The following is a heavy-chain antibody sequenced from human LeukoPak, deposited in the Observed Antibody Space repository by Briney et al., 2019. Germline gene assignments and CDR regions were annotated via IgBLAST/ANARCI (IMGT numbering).Heavy chain of an antibody. CDR1: GVSISSGDYY. D-gene: IGHD3-22*01. CDR2: MYYSGST. J-gene: IGHJ5*02. V-gene: IGHV4-30-4*01. Sequence: SENLSLNGTGSGVSISSGDYYWSWIGQPPGKGLEWIAYMYYSGSTYYNPSLKSRVTMSADTSKNQLSLKLSSVTAADTAVYYCARPYYYDSRIDPWGQGILVTVSS. CDR3: ARPYYYDSRIDP.